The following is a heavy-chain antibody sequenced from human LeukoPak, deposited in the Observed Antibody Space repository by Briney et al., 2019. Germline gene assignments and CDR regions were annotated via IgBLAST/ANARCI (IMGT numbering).Heavy chain of an antibody. CDR3: ARGRGMTLDY. J-gene: IGHJ4*02. V-gene: IGHV3-64*01. D-gene: IGHD2-21*02. CDR1: GFTFSSYA. CDR2: ISSNGGST. Sequence: GGSLRLSCAASGFTFSSYAMHWDRQAPGKGLEYVSAISSNGGSTYYANSVKGRVTISRDNSKNTLYLQMGSLRAEDMAVYYCARGRGMTLDYWGQGTLVTVSS.